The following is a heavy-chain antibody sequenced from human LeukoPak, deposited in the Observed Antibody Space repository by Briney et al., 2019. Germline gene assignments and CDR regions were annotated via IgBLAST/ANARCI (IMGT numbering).Heavy chain of an antibody. D-gene: IGHD4-17*01. CDR2: IKSKTDGGTT. J-gene: IGHJ4*02. Sequence: PGGSPRLSCAASGFTFSNAWLSGVRQAPGKGREWVGRIKSKTDGGTTDYAAPVKGRFTISRDDSKNTLYLQMNSLKTEDTAVYYCTTDGPREIDYGDYWGQGTLVTVSS. V-gene: IGHV3-15*01. CDR3: TTDGPREIDYGDY. CDR1: GFTFSNAW.